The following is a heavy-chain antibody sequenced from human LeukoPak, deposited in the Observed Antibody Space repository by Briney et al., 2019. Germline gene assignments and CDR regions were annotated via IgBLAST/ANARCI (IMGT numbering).Heavy chain of an antibody. J-gene: IGHJ4*02. CDR3: AKDIGRFGESCDY. CDR1: GFTFDDYA. V-gene: IGHV3-9*01. D-gene: IGHD3-10*01. Sequence: GRSLRLSCAASGFTFDDYAMHWVRQAPGKGLEWVSGISWNSGSIGYADSVKGRFTISRDNAKNSLYLQMNSLRAEDTALYYCAKDIGRFGESCDYWGQGTLVTVSS. CDR2: ISWNSGSI.